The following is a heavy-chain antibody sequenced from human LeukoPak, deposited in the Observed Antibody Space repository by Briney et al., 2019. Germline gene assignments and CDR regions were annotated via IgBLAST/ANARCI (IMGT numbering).Heavy chain of an antibody. CDR3: AEDIYGDYGGLDY. J-gene: IGHJ4*02. V-gene: IGHV3-23*01. D-gene: IGHD4-17*01. Sequence: GGSLRLSCAASGFTFSNYAMNWVRQAPGKGLEWVSTIINSGGSTYYADSVKGRFTIPRDSSKNTLYLQMNSLRDEDTAVYYCAEDIYGDYGGLDYWGQGTLVTVSS. CDR1: GFTFSNYA. CDR2: IINSGGST.